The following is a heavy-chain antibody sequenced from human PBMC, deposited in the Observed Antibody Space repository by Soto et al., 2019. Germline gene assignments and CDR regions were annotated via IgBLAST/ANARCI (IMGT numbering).Heavy chain of an antibody. V-gene: IGHV3-21*01. J-gene: IGHJ6*02. Sequence: GGSLRLSCAASGFTLSSYSMNWVRQAPGKGLEWVSSISSSSSYIYYADSVKGRFTISRDNAKNSLYLQMNSLRAEDTAVYYCARGSSSSSPGYYYYGMDVWGQGTTVTVSS. CDR1: GFTLSSYS. D-gene: IGHD6-6*01. CDR3: ARGSSSSSPGYYYYGMDV. CDR2: ISSSSSYI.